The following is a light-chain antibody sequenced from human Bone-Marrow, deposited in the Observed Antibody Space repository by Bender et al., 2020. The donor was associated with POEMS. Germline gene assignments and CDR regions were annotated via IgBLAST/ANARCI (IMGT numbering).Light chain of an antibody. Sequence: QSALTQPASVSGSPGQSITISCTGTSSDVGSYNLVSWYQQHPHKAPKLLIYEGPKRPSGVSHRFSGSKSGNTASLTISGLQAEDEADYYCCSSEVFGGGTKLTVL. CDR1: SSDVGSYNL. CDR3: CSSEV. J-gene: IGLJ2*01. V-gene: IGLV2-23*01. CDR2: EGP.